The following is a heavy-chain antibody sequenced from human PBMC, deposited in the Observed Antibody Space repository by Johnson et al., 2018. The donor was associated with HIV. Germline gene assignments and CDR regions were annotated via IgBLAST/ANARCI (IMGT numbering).Heavy chain of an antibody. CDR2: ISYDGSNK. J-gene: IGHJ3*02. D-gene: IGHD3-10*01. V-gene: IGHV3-30-3*01. CDR1: GFTFSSYA. CDR3: ARRRDGSGSYGAFDI. Sequence: QVKLVESGGGVVQPGRSLRLSCAASGFTFSSYAMHWVRQAPGKGLEWVAVISYDGSNKYYADSVKGRFTISRDNSKNTLYLQMNSLRAEDTALYYCARRRDGSGSYGAFDIWGQGTMVTVSS.